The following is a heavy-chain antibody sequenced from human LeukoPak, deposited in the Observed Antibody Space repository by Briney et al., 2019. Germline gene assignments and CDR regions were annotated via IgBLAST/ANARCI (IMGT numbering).Heavy chain of an antibody. J-gene: IGHJ4*02. V-gene: IGHV3-23*01. Sequence: GGSLRLSCAASGFSLSSYWMHWVRRVPGKGLVWVSSISGSNDNTYYADSVKDRFTISRDNSKNTVSLQMNSLRAEDTAVYYCAKGRGTTVTSAANYWGQGTLVTVSS. CDR2: ISGSNDNT. CDR1: GFSLSSYW. CDR3: AKGRGTTVTSAANY. D-gene: IGHD4-17*01.